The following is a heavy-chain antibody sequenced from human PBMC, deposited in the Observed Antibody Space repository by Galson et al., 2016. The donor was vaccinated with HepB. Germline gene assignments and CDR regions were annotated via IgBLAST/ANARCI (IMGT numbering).Heavy chain of an antibody. CDR2: IHDSGNT. D-gene: IGHD2-2*02. J-gene: IGHJ6*02. CDR3: ARDEGFYNGMDV. V-gene: IGHV4-61*01. Sequence: SETLSLTCTVSSDPVTSGTYYWSWVRQSPGKGLDWIGYIHDSGNTNYNPSIKSRVTISRDTSKNQFFLELTSVTAADTAVYCCARDEGFYNGMDVWCQGTTVTVAS. CDR1: SDPVTSGTYY.